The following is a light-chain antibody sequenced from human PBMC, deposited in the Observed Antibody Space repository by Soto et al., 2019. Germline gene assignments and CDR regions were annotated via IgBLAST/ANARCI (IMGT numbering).Light chain of an antibody. CDR3: QQYGTTPVT. CDR1: QSVSSGQ. CDR2: DAS. Sequence: EIVLTQSPGTLSLSPGERATLSCRASQSVSSGQLAWYQQKPGQAPGLLIYDASNRATAIPDRVSGSGSGTDFTLTISRLEPEDFAVYYCQQYGTTPVTFGQGTRLEVK. J-gene: IGKJ5*01. V-gene: IGKV3-20*01.